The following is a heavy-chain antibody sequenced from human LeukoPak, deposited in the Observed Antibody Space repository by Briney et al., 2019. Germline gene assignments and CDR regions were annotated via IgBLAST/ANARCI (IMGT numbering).Heavy chain of an antibody. CDR3: TRVGYIDEGIDY. D-gene: IGHD5-24*01. J-gene: IGHJ4*02. CDR2: IKQDGSKK. V-gene: IGHV3-7*04. CDR1: GSPFSSYW. Sequence: PGGSLRLSCVASGSPFSSYWMTWVRQAPGKGLEWVANIKQDGSKKSYVDSVKGRFTISRDNAKNSPYLQMNSLRAEDTAIYYCTRVGYIDEGIDYWGQGTLVTVSS.